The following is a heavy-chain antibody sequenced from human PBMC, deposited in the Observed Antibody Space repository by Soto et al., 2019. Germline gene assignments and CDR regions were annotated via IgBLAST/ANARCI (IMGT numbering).Heavy chain of an antibody. CDR2: IYWDDDK. V-gene: IGHV2-5*02. CDR1: GFSLSTSGVG. CDR3: AKNGGVRGGLGNFDY. D-gene: IGHD3-10*01. Sequence: QITLKESGPTLVKPTQTLTLTCTFSGFSLSTSGVGVGWIRQPPGKALDWLALIYWDDDKRYSPSLRSRLTTTKATPKTRVVLKRTNRDLGETAKYYGAKNGGVRGGLGNFDYWGQGTLVTVSS. J-gene: IGHJ4*02.